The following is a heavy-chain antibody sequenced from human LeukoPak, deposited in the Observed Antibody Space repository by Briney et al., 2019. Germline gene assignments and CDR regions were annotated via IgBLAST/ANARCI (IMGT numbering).Heavy chain of an antibody. CDR3: AREIGSSWYYFDY. CDR1: GFTFSSYS. Sequence: PGGSLRLSCAASGFTFSSYSMNWVRQAPGTGLGWFGSISSSSSYIYYADSVKGRFTISRNNAKNSLYLQMNSLRAEDTAVYYCAREIGSSWYYFDYWGQGTLVTVSS. V-gene: IGHV3-21*01. CDR2: ISSSSSYI. D-gene: IGHD6-13*01. J-gene: IGHJ4*02.